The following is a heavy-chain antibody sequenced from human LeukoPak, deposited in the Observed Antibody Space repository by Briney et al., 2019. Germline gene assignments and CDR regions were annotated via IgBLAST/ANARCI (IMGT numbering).Heavy chain of an antibody. CDR2: THHTGST. CDR3: ATHHSPAPKVMYSYFDL. J-gene: IGHJ2*01. V-gene: IGHV4-39*01. D-gene: IGHD4-17*01. CDR1: GDSISKKYYY. Sequence: SETLSLTCSVSGDSISKKYYYWSWIRQPPGKGLEWIGTTHHTGSTYHNPSLKSRVTISVDPSVNPFSLKLSSVTAADTAIYHCATHHSPAPKVMYSYFDLWGRGTLVSVSS.